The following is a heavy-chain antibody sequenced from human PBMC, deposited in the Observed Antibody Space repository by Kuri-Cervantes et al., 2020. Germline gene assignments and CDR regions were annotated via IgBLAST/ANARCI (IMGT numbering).Heavy chain of an antibody. CDR3: ARATAYGRSGYYYYMDV. Sequence: SVKVSCKASGYTFTSYGISWVRQAPGQGLEWMGGIIPIFGTANYAQKFQGRVTITTDESTSTAYMELSSLRSEDTAVYYCARATAYGRSGYYYYMDVWGKGTTVTVSS. CDR2: IIPIFGTA. J-gene: IGHJ6*03. D-gene: IGHD1-14*01. V-gene: IGHV1-69*05. CDR1: GYTFTSYG.